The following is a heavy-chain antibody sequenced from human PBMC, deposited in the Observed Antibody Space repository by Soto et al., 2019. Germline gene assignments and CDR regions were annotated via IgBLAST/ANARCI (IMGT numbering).Heavy chain of an antibody. D-gene: IGHD6-13*01. Sequence: SETLSLTCTVSGGSISSYYWSWIRQPPGKGLEWIGYIYYSGSTNYNPSLKSRVTISVDTSKNQFSLKLSSVTAADTAVYYCAGAGYSSSWYGDFDYWGQGTLVTVS. CDR3: AGAGYSSSWYGDFDY. CDR2: IYYSGST. J-gene: IGHJ4*02. CDR1: GGSISSYY. V-gene: IGHV4-59*01.